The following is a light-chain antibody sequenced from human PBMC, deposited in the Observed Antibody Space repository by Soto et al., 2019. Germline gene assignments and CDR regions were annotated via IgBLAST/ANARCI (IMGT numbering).Light chain of an antibody. CDR1: SSNIGAGYD. V-gene: IGLV1-40*01. CDR3: QSYDSSLSGFV. Sequence: QSVLTQPPSVSGAPGQRVTISCTGSSSNIGAGYDVHWYQQLPGTAPKLLIYGNSKRPSGVPDRFSGSKSGTSASLALTGLLSEDEADYYCQSYDSSLSGFVFGTGTKLTV. J-gene: IGLJ1*01. CDR2: GNS.